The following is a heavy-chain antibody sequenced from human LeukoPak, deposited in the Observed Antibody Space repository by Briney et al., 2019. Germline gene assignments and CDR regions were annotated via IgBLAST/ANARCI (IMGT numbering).Heavy chain of an antibody. J-gene: IGHJ4*02. D-gene: IGHD3-10*01. CDR3: ARGFGYGSDY. CDR2: INHSGST. CDR1: GGSFSGYY. Sequence: PSETLSLTCAVYGGSFSGYYWSWIRQPPGKGLEWIGEINHSGSTNYNPSLKSRVTISVDTSKNQFSLKLSSVTAADTAVYYCARGFGYGSDYWGQGTLVTVSS. V-gene: IGHV4-34*01.